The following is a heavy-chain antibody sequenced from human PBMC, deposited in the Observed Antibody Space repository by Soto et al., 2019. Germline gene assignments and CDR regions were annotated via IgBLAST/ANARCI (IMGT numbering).Heavy chain of an antibody. CDR1: GFAVRHNY. V-gene: IGHV3-53*04. CDR2: IYSGGDT. D-gene: IGHD1-1*01. Sequence: EVQLVESGGGLVQPGGSLRLSCTASGFAVRHNYMTWVRQAPGKGLEWVSLIYSGGDTAYADSVKGRFTISRHTSQNTLYLQMNSLRAEDTAVYYCAITTDSIPSGGDVWGKGTAVTVSS. J-gene: IGHJ6*04. CDR3: AITTDSIPSGGDV.